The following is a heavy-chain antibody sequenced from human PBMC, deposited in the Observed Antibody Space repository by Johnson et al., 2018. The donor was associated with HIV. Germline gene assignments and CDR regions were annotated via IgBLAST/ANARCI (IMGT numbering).Heavy chain of an antibody. CDR1: GFTFDDYA. CDR3: AKGQVARGAFDI. CDR2: ISWNSGST. V-gene: IGHV3-9*01. Sequence: LVESGGGLVQPGRSLRLSCAASGFTFDDYAMHWVRQAPGKGLEWVSGISWNSGSTYYADSVKGRFTISRDNSKNTLYLQMNSLRAEDTAVYYCAKGQVARGAFDIRGQGTTVTVSS. J-gene: IGHJ3*02.